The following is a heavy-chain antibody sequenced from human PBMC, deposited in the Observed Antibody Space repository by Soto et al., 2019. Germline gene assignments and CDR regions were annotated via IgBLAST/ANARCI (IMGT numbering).Heavy chain of an antibody. V-gene: IGHV1-69*13. Sequence: SVKVSCKACGGTFGTYGISWVGRAPGQGLEWMGGIVPFFGTPDYAENLQGRVTITADESTSTAYMELSSLRSGDTAVYYCARANQAAMITHYHDAIAVGAQRTTVPVS. CDR1: GGTFGTYG. J-gene: IGHJ6*02. CDR3: ARANQAAMITHYHDAIAV. D-gene: IGHD5-18*01. CDR2: IVPFFGTP.